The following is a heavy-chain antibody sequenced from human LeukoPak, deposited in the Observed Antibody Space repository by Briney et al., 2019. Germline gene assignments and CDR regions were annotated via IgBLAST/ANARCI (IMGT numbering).Heavy chain of an antibody. Sequence: GSLRLSCAASGFTFSSHAMSWVRQAPGKGLEWVSAISGSGGSTYYADSVKGRFTISRDNSKNTLYLQMNSLRAEDTAVYYCAKDLRFLEWLFGSFDYWGQGTLVTVSS. D-gene: IGHD3-3*01. CDR3: AKDLRFLEWLFGSFDY. CDR2: ISGSGGST. J-gene: IGHJ4*02. CDR1: GFTFSSHA. V-gene: IGHV3-23*01.